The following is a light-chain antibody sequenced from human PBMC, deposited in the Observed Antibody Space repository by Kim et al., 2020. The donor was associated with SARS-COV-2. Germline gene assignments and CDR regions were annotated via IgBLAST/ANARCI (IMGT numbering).Light chain of an antibody. CDR1: SGHNNYA. J-gene: IGLJ3*02. CDR2: LNSDGSH. CDR3: QTWGTGTWV. Sequence: QLVLTQSPSASASLGASVKLTCTLSSGHNNYAVAWHQQQPEKGPQFLLKLNSDGSHTKGDGIPDRFSGASSGAERYLTISSLQSEDEADYYCQTWGTGTWVFGGGTQLTVL. V-gene: IGLV4-69*01.